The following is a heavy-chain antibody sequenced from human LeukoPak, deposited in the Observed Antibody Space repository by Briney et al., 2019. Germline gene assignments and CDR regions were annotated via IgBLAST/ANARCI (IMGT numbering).Heavy chain of an antibody. D-gene: IGHD3-22*01. CDR3: ARLRGDDSSGSYYFDY. J-gene: IGHJ4*02. V-gene: IGHV5-51*01. Sequence: ESLKISCKGSGYSFTSDWIGWVRQMPGKGLEWMGIIYPGDSDTRYSPSFQGHVTISVDKSINTAYLQWSGLKASDTAMYYCARLRGDDSSGSYYFDYWGQGTLVTVSS. CDR1: GYSFTSDW. CDR2: IYPGDSDT.